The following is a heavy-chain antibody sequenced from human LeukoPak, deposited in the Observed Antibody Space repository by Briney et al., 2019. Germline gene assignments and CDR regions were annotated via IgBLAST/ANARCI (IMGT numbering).Heavy chain of an antibody. V-gene: IGHV3-23*01. D-gene: IGHD6-19*01. CDR2: ISGSGGST. CDR3: ASVIAVAGLFDY. Sequence: GGSLRLSCAASGLTFSSYAMSWVRQAPGKGLEWVSAISGSGGSTYYADSVKGRFTISRDNSKNTLYLQMNSLRAEDTAVYYCASVIAVAGLFDYWGQGTLVTVSS. CDR1: GLTFSSYA. J-gene: IGHJ4*02.